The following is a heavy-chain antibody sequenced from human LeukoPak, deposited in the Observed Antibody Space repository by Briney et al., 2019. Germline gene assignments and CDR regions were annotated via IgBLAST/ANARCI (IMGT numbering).Heavy chain of an antibody. V-gene: IGHV1-69*06. Sequence: SVKVSCKASGGTFSSYAISWVRQAPGQGLEWMGGIIPIFGTANYAQKFQGRVTITADKSTSTAYMELSSLRSDDTAVYYCASRRCSGGSCYVGFDYWGQGTLVTVSS. CDR1: GGTFSSYA. D-gene: IGHD2-15*01. J-gene: IGHJ4*02. CDR3: ASRRCSGGSCYVGFDY. CDR2: IIPIFGTA.